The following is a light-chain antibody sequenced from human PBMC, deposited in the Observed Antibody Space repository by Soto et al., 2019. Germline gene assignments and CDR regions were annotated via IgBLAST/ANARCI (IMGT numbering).Light chain of an antibody. CDR1: NIGSKN. CDR3: QVWDSVV. J-gene: IGLJ2*01. Sequence: SYELTQPLSVSVALGQTARITCGGNNIGSKNVHWYQQKPGQAPVLVIYRDSSRPSGIPERFSGSNSGNTATLTISRAQAGDEADYYCQVWDSVVFGGGTKLTVL. V-gene: IGLV3-9*01. CDR2: RDS.